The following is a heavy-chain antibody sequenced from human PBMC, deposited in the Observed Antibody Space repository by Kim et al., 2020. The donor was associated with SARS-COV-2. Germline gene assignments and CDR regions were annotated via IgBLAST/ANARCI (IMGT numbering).Heavy chain of an antibody. Sequence: LSLTCAASGFTFSSYSMNWVRQAPGKGLEWVSSISSSSSYIYYADSVKGRFTISRDNAKNSLYLQMNSLRAEDTAVYYCARGTGYYYDSSAPGAFDYWGQGTLVTVSS. V-gene: IGHV3-21*01. CDR1: GFTFSSYS. J-gene: IGHJ4*02. CDR3: ARGTGYYYDSSAPGAFDY. CDR2: ISSSSSYI. D-gene: IGHD3-22*01.